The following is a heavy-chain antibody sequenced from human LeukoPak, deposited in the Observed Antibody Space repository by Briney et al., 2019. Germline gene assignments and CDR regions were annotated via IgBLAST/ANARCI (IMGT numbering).Heavy chain of an antibody. V-gene: IGHV1-2*02. J-gene: IGHJ5*02. CDR1: GYTFTGYY. D-gene: IGHD4-23*01. CDR2: INPNSGGT. CDR3: ARDRLRWNNWFDP. Sequence: ASVKVSCKASGYTFTGYYMHWVRQAPGQGLEWMGWINPNSGGTNYAQKFQGRVTMTRDTSISTAYMELSRLRSDDTAVYYCARDRLRWNNWFDPWGQGTLVTVSS.